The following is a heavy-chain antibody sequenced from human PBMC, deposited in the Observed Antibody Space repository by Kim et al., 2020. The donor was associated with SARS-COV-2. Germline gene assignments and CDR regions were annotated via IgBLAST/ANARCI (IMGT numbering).Heavy chain of an antibody. V-gene: IGHV1-69*13. J-gene: IGHJ6*02. CDR3: SYGDYYGSGSVHNINYLYFCGLDV. Sequence: SVKVSCKASGGSFSNSAVNWVRQAPGQGLEWMGGIIVLFGTTTYAQKFQGRLTITADESTSTTHMELNSLKSEDTATYYCSYGDYYGSGSVHNINYLYFCGLDVWGQGTTVTVSS. CDR1: GGSFSNSA. CDR2: IIVLFGTT. D-gene: IGHD3-10*01.